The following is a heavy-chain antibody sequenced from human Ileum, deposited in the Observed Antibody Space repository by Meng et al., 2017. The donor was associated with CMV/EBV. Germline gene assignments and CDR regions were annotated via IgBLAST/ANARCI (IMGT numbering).Heavy chain of an antibody. V-gene: IGHV4-39*07. CDR3: ARRSGDGGNSIDY. CDR2: IYYSGTT. J-gene: IGHJ4*02. CDR1: GASIYTTGYY. Sequence: SETLSLTCSVSGASIYTTGYYWGWIRQPPGKGLEWIGSIYYSGTTYYNPSLRSRVTISVDTSNNRFSLSLSSVTAADTAVYYFARRSGDGGNSIDYWGQGTLVTVSS. D-gene: IGHD4-23*01.